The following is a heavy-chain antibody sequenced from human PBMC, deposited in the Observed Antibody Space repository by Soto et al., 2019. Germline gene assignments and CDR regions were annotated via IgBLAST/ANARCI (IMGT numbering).Heavy chain of an antibody. CDR1: GGSFSGYY. CDR2: INHSGST. V-gene: IGHV4-34*01. CDR3: VRDGAVAGYKYNWFDP. Sequence: ASETLSLTCAVYGGSFSGYYWSWIRQPPGKGLEWIGEINHSGSTNYNPSLKSRVTISVDTSKNQFSLKLSSVTAADTAVYYCVRDGAVAGYKYNWFDPWGQGTLVTVSS. J-gene: IGHJ5*02. D-gene: IGHD6-19*01.